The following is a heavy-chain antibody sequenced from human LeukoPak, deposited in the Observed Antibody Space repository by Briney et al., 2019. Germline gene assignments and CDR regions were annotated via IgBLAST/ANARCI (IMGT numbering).Heavy chain of an antibody. CDR1: RFTFSAYG. Sequence: PGGSLRLSCAASRFTFSAYGMHWVRRAPGKGLEWVAFIRYDGSQEYYADSVRGRFTISRDNSKNTLFVQMNSLRAEDTAIYYCAKDSGYSSKYWYFNLWGRGTLVTVSS. J-gene: IGHJ2*01. D-gene: IGHD5-18*01. CDR3: AKDSGYSSKYWYFNL. CDR2: IRYDGSQE. V-gene: IGHV3-30*02.